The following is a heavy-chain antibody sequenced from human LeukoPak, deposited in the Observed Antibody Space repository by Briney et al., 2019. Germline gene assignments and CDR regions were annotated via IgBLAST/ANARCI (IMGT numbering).Heavy chain of an antibody. CDR2: IYSSGST. V-gene: IGHV4-39*07. D-gene: IGHD3-10*01. J-gene: IGHJ4*02. CDR3: ARDVWFRAGRTFDY. Sequence: SETLSLTCNVSGVSISSSSYYWGWIRQPPGKGLEWIGSIYSSGSTYYNSSLKSRVTISVDTSKNQFSLKLSSVTAADTAVYYCARDVWFRAGRTFDYWGQGTLVTVSS. CDR1: GVSISSSSYY.